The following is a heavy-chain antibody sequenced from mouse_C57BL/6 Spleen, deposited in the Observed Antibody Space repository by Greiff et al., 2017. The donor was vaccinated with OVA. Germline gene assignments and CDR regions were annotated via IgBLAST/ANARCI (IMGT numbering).Heavy chain of an antibody. CDR1: GYTFTSYW. D-gene: IGHD2-3*01. CDR2: IHPNSGST. CDR3: AREGYYDGYYDAMDY. Sequence: QVQLQQPGAELVKPGASVKLSCKASGYTFTSYWMHWVKQRPGQGLEWIGMIHPNSGSTNYNEKFKSKATLTVDKSSSTAYMQLSSLTSEDSAVYYCAREGYYDGYYDAMDYWGQGTSVTVSS. J-gene: IGHJ4*01. V-gene: IGHV1-64*01.